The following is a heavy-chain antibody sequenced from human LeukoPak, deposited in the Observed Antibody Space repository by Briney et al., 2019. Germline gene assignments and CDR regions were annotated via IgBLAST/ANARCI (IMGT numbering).Heavy chain of an antibody. J-gene: IGHJ3*02. Sequence: SETLSLTCTVSGGSISSYYWSWIRQPPGKGLEWIGYIYYSGSTNYNPSLKSRVTISVDTSKNQSSLKLSSVTAADTAVYYCACNYYDSSGYYADAFDIWGQGTMVTVSS. CDR2: IYYSGST. D-gene: IGHD3-22*01. V-gene: IGHV4-59*08. CDR3: ACNYYDSSGYYADAFDI. CDR1: GGSISSYY.